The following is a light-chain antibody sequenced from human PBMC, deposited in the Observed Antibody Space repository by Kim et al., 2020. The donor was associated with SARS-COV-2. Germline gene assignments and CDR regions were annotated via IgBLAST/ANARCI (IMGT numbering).Light chain of an antibody. J-gene: IGKJ1*01. V-gene: IGKV3-20*01. CDR1: QNDSSSY. CDR3: QQYGNSPHT. Sequence: CHGESPTLSYRTSQNDSSSYLAWYQQKPGQAPRLLIYGASSRATGVPDRFSGSGSGTDFTLTITRLEPEDFAVYYCQQYGNSPHTFGQGTKVDIK. CDR2: GAS.